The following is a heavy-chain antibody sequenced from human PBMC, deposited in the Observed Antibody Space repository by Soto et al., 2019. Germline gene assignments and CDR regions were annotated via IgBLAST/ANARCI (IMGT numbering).Heavy chain of an antibody. Sequence: QVQLQQWGAGLLKPSETLSLTGAVYGVSFSGYYWSWIRQPTGKGLEWIGETTHRGSPNYNPSLKSPVNISVDTTKNQYYLKLSSVPDADTAVYYCAREYGDSGVIDYWGQGTQVTVSS. J-gene: IGHJ4*02. D-gene: IGHD4-17*01. CDR3: AREYGDSGVIDY. CDR1: GVSFSGYY. V-gene: IGHV4-34*01. CDR2: TTHRGSP.